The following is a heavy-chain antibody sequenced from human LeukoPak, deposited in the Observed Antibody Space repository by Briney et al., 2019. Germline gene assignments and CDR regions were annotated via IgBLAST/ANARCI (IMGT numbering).Heavy chain of an antibody. CDR2: IFYSGSA. CDR3: ARLRSGSTPPPPHYHYGLDV. CDR1: GGSINDFY. D-gene: IGHD1-26*01. Sequence: PSETLSLTCTVSGGSINDFYWTWIRQPPGKGLEWIGYIFYSGSANSNPSLESRVTISVDTSKNQFSLKLSSVTAADTAAYYCARLRSGSTPPPPHYHYGLDVWGQGTTVIVSS. J-gene: IGHJ6*02. V-gene: IGHV4-59*01.